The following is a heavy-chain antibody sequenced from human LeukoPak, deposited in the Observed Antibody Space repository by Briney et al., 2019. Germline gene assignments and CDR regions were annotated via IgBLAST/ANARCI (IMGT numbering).Heavy chain of an antibody. Sequence: GGFLRLSCAASGFTFSSYSMNWVRQAPGKGLEWVSSISSSSSYIYYADSVKGRFTISRDNAKNSLYLQMNSLRAEDTAVYYCASSGTWELTGFDYWGQGTLVTVSS. CDR2: ISSSSSYI. V-gene: IGHV3-21*01. CDR1: GFTFSSYS. J-gene: IGHJ4*02. D-gene: IGHD1-26*01. CDR3: ASSGTWELTGFDY.